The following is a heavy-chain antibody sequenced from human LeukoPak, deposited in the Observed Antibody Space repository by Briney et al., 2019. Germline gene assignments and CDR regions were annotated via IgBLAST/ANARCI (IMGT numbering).Heavy chain of an antibody. CDR1: GGSISSYY. V-gene: IGHV4-34*01. CDR3: ASNAGSDPDY. CDR2: INHSGST. J-gene: IGHJ4*02. D-gene: IGHD3-10*01. Sequence: SETLSLTCTVSGGSISSYYWSWIRQPPGKGLEWIGEINHSGSTNYNPSLKSRVTISVDTSKNQFSLKPSSVTAADTAVYYCASNAGSDPDYWGQGTLVTVSS.